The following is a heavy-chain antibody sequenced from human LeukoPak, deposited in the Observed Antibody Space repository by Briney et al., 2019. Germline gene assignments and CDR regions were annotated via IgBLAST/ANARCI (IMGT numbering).Heavy chain of an antibody. V-gene: IGHV1-69*04. CDR1: GGTFSSYA. CDR3: ARGLRAYCGGDCYSIDY. CDR2: IIPIFGIA. Sequence: ASVKVSCKASGGTFSSYAISWVRQAPGQGLEWMGRIIPIFGIANYAQKFQGRVTITPDKSTSTAYMELSSLRSEDTAVYYCARGLRAYCGGDCYSIDYWGQGTLVTVSS. J-gene: IGHJ4*02. D-gene: IGHD2-21*02.